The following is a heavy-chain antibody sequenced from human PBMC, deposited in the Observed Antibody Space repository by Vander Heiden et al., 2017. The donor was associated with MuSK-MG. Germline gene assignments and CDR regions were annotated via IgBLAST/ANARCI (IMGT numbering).Heavy chain of an antibody. D-gene: IGHD3-22*01. Sequence: VHLLESGGGLVQPGGSLRLSCAASGFTFTNYAMSWVPQAPGKGREWVSAISGSGGRTYYADSVKGRFTISRDNSKNTLYLQMNSLRAEDTAVYYCAKSTNYYDSSGYYNYWGQGTLVTVSS. V-gene: IGHV3-23*01. CDR2: ISGSGGRT. CDR3: AKSTNYYDSSGYYNY. CDR1: GFTFTNYA. J-gene: IGHJ4*02.